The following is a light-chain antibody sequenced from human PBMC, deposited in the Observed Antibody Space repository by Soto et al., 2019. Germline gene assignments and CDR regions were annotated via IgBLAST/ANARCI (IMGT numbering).Light chain of an antibody. CDR3: QHYNSYSEA. CDR1: QSISTY. Sequence: DIQMTQSPSSLSASVGDRVTITCRASQSISTYLNWYQHKPGKAPKLLIYAASTLQSGVPSRFSASGSGTDFTLTISSLQPDDFATYYCQHYNSYSEAFGQGTKVDIK. J-gene: IGKJ1*01. V-gene: IGKV1-39*01. CDR2: AAS.